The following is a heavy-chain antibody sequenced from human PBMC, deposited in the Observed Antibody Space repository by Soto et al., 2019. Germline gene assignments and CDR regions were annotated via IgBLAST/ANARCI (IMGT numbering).Heavy chain of an antibody. V-gene: IGHV3-53*01. CDR3: ASAYYDFP. Sequence: GGSLRLSCAAFGFTVSSNYMSWVRQAPGKGLEWVSVIYSGGSTYYADSVEGRFTISRDNSKNTLYLQMNSLRAEDTAVYYCASAYYDFPWGQGTLVTVSS. CDR2: IYSGGST. J-gene: IGHJ5*02. CDR1: GFTVSSNY. D-gene: IGHD3-3*01.